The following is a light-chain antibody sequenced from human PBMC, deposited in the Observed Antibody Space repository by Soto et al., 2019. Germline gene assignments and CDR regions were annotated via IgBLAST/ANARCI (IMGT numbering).Light chain of an antibody. J-gene: IGKJ2*01. CDR3: HQYAPPSYT. CDR2: GAF. V-gene: IGKV3-20*01. Sequence: EIVLTQSPGTLSLSPGERASLSCRASQSVSSNSLAWYQQKPGQPPRLLISGAFSRATGITDRFSGSGSETDFTLTISRLEPEDFAVYYCHQYAPPSYTFGQGTKLEI. CDR1: QSVSSNS.